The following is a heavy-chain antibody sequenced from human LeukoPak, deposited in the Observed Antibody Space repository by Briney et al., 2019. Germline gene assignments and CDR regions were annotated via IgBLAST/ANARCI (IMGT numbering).Heavy chain of an antibody. CDR1: GYTFTSYA. Sequence: ASVKVSCNASGYTFTSYAMHWVRQAPGQRLEWMGWINAGNGNTKYSQKFQGRVTITRDTSASTAYMELSSLRSEDTAVYYCARGHPNPPYYYDSSGSLQGHIQHWGQGTLVTVSS. D-gene: IGHD3-22*01. CDR3: ARGHPNPPYYYDSSGSLQGHIQH. J-gene: IGHJ1*01. V-gene: IGHV1-3*01. CDR2: INAGNGNT.